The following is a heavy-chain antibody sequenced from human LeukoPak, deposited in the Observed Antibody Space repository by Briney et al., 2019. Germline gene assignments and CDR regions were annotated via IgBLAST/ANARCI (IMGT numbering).Heavy chain of an antibody. Sequence: ASVKVSCKASGYTFTGYYMHWVRQAPGQGLEWMGWINPSSGGTNYAQKFQGRVTMTRDTSISTAYMELSRLRSDDTAVYYCARGRVDYGDYDYYFDYWGQGTLVTVSS. J-gene: IGHJ4*02. CDR1: GYTFTGYY. CDR3: ARGRVDYGDYDYYFDY. D-gene: IGHD4-17*01. CDR2: INPSSGGT. V-gene: IGHV1-2*02.